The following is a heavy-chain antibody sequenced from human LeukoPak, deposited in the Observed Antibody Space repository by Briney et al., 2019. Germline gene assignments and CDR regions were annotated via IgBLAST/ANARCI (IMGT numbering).Heavy chain of an antibody. CDR1: GFTFSSFS. J-gene: IGHJ6*03. D-gene: IGHD2-15*01. CDR2: ISSSSSYI. V-gene: IGHV3-21*06. Sequence: GGSLRLSCAASGFTFSSFSMNWVRQAPGKGLEWVSAISSSSSYIYYADSVKGRFTISRDNAKNSLFLQMNSLRPEDTAVYYCARDPDSRHPVYSSSYYMDVWGKGTMVTISS. CDR3: ARDPDSRHPVYSSSYYMDV.